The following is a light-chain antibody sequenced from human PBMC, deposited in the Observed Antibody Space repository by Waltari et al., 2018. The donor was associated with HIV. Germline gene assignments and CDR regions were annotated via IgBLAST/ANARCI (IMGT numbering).Light chain of an antibody. CDR2: DNN. V-gene: IGLV1-51*01. Sequence: QSVLTQPPSVSAAPGQQVTISCSGSSFNIGNNYVSWYQQLPGTAPKLLIYDNNKRPSGIPDRFSGSKSGTSATLGITGLQTGDEADYYCGTWDSSLSAGVFGTGTKVTVL. CDR3: GTWDSSLSAGV. J-gene: IGLJ1*01. CDR1: SFNIGNNY.